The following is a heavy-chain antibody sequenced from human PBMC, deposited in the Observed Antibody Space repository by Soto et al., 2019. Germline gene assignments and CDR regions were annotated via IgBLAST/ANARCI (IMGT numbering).Heavy chain of an antibody. J-gene: IGHJ1*01. CDR3: GGGMRDGYNTFSA. V-gene: IGHV4-4*02. Sequence: PSETLSLTCAVSGGSISSSNWWSWVRQPPGKGLEWIWEVYHSGFTTYNPSLKSRVTISVDKSKNQFSLKLSSVTAADAAVYYWGGGMRDGYNTFSAWAQGTPVPVSS. CDR2: VYHSGFT. D-gene: IGHD5-18*01. CDR1: GGSISSSNW.